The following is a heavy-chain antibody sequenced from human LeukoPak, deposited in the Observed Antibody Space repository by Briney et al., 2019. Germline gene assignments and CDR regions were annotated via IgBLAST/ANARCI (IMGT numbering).Heavy chain of an antibody. Sequence: GGSLRLSCAASGFTFRTYGMHWARQAPGKGLEWVSIIYTVGDTYYADSVKGRFTIPRDNAKNSLYLQMNSLRAEDTAVYYYARETIQYGDYAPYYYYMDVWGKGTTVTISS. CDR3: ARETIQYGDYAPYYYYMDV. CDR1: GFTFRTYG. CDR2: IYTVGDT. V-gene: IGHV3-NL1*01. J-gene: IGHJ6*03. D-gene: IGHD4-17*01.